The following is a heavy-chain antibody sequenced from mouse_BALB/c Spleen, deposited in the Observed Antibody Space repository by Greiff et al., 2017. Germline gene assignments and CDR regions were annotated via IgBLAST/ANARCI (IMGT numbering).Heavy chain of an antibody. D-gene: IGHD2-10*02. V-gene: IGHV5-17*02. J-gene: IGHJ1*01. CDR2: ISSGSSTI. CDR1: GFTFSSFG. CDR3: ARWGYGNYGYFDV. Sequence: EVKLVESGGGLVQPGGSRKLSCAASGFTFSSFGMHWVRQAPEKGLEWVAYISSGSSTIYYADTVKGRFTISRDNPKNTLFLQMTSLRSEDTAMYYCARWGYGNYGYFDVWGAGTTVTVSS.